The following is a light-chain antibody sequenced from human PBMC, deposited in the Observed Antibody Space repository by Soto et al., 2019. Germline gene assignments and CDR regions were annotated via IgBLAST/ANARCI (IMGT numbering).Light chain of an antibody. Sequence: EIVLTQSPATLSLSPGERATLSCRASQSVRSYLAWYQQKPGQAPRLLIYDASNRATGIPARFSGSGSGTDFTLTISSLEPEDLAVYHCQQRTNWPLTFGGGTKVEIK. J-gene: IGKJ4*01. CDR1: QSVRSY. CDR3: QQRTNWPLT. V-gene: IGKV3-11*01. CDR2: DAS.